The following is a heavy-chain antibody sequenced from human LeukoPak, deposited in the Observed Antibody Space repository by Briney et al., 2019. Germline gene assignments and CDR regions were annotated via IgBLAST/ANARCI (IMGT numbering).Heavy chain of an antibody. CDR2: IYYSGST. D-gene: IGHD2-15*01. Sequence: SETLSLTCTVSGGSISSYYWSWIRQPPGKGLEWIGSIYYSGSTYYNPSLKSRVTISVDTSKNQFSLKLSSVTAADTAVYYCARHGGRTYWGQGTLVTVSS. J-gene: IGHJ4*02. CDR1: GGSISSYY. CDR3: ARHGGRTY. V-gene: IGHV4-39*01.